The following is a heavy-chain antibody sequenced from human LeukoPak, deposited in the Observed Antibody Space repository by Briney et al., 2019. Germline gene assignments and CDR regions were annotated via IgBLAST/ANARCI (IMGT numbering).Heavy chain of an antibody. V-gene: IGHV3-48*03. CDR1: GFTFSTYE. CDR3: TRGSGSYFY. D-gene: IGHD3-10*01. J-gene: IGHJ4*02. CDR2: ISGSGRTI. Sequence: PGGSLRLSCVASGFTFSTYEMNWIRQAPGKGLEWVSYISGSGRTIYYADSVKDRFTISRDNAKNSLYLQVNSLRAEDTAIYYCTRGSGSYFYWGQGTLVTVSS.